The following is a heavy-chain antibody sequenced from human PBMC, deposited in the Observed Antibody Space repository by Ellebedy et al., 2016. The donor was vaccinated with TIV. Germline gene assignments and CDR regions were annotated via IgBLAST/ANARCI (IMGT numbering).Heavy chain of an antibody. Sequence: GESLKISCAASGFTFSGFVMHWVRQAPGKGLEYVSSISSYGGSTYYANSVKGRFTISRDNSKNKLYLQMGSLRAEDMAVYYCARWEGGYDLPHGMDVWGQGTTVTVSS. CDR2: ISSYGGST. CDR3: ARWEGGYDLPHGMDV. D-gene: IGHD5-12*01. J-gene: IGHJ6*02. CDR1: GFTFSGFV. V-gene: IGHV3-64*01.